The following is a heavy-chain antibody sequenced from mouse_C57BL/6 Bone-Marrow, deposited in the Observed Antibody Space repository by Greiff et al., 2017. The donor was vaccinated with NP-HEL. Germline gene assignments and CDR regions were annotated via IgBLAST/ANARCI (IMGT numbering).Heavy chain of an antibody. J-gene: IGHJ3*01. CDR1: GFTFSDYG. Sequence: EVKLVESGGGLVKPGGSLKLSCAASGFTFSDYGMHWVRQAPEKGLEWVAYISSGSSTIYYADTVKGRFTISRDNAKNTLFLQMPSLRSEDTAMYYCAGPGDYDYRFAYWGKGTLVTVSA. V-gene: IGHV5-17*01. D-gene: IGHD2-4*01. CDR2: ISSGSSTI. CDR3: AGPGDYDYRFAY.